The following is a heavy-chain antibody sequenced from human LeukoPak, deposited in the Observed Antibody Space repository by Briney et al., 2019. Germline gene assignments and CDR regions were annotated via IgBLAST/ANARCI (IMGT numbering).Heavy chain of an antibody. CDR3: VKDPRGSYHHDAFDI. V-gene: IGHV3-64D*06. J-gene: IGHJ3*02. CDR1: GFTFSSYA. D-gene: IGHD1-26*01. CDR2: ISSNGGST. Sequence: GGSLRLSCSASGFTFSSYAMHWVRQAPGKGLEYVSAISSNGGSTYYADSVKGRFTISRDNSKNTLYLQMSSLRAEDTAVYYCVKDPRGSYHHDAFDIWSQGTMVTVSS.